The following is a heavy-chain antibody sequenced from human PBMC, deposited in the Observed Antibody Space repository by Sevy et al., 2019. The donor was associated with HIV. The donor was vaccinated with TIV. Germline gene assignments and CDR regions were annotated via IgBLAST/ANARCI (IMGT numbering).Heavy chain of an antibody. CDR1: GFTLNKAW. CDR2: IKSETDGGTT. D-gene: IGHD5-12*01. V-gene: IGHV3-15*07. J-gene: IGHJ4*02. CDR3: SLEYGYNYFDY. Sequence: GGSLRLSCAASGFTLNKAWMNCVRQAPGKGLEWVGRIKSETDGGTTDYAEPVKGRFSISRADSKNTLYLQMNVLKIEDTSVYYGSLEYGYNYFDYWGQGTLVAVSS.